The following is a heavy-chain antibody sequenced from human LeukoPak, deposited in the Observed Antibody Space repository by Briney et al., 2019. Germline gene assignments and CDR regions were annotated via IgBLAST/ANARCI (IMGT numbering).Heavy chain of an antibody. D-gene: IGHD3-22*01. CDR1: GGSISSGDYY. Sequence: PSETLSLTCTVSGGSISSGDYYWSWIRQPPGKGLEWIGYIYYSGSTYYNPSLKSRVTISVDTSKNQFSLKLSSVTAADTAVYYCARGGDSYYYDSSGYYPFDYWGQGTLVTVSS. V-gene: IGHV4-30-4*01. CDR3: ARGGDSYYYDSSGYYPFDY. J-gene: IGHJ4*02. CDR2: IYYSGST.